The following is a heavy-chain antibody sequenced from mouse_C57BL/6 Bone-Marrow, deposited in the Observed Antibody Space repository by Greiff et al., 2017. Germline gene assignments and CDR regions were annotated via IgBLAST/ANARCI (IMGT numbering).Heavy chain of an antibody. J-gene: IGHJ4*01. D-gene: IGHD2-12*01. CDR2: IDPENGDT. Sequence: VQLQQSGAELVRPGASVKLSCTASGFNIKDDYMHWVKQRPEQGLEWIGWIDPENGDTEYASKFQGKATITADTSSNTAYLQLSSLTSEDTAVYYCTTQRQYDMDFWGQGTSVTVSS. CDR1: GFNIKDDY. V-gene: IGHV14-4*01. CDR3: TTQRQYDMDF.